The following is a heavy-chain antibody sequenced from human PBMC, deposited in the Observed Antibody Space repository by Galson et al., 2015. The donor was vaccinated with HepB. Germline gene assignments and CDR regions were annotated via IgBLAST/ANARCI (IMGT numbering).Heavy chain of an antibody. CDR1: GFTFSSYA. CDR2: ISYDGSNK. Sequence: SLRLSCAASGFTFSSYAMHWVRQAPGKGLEWVAVISYDGSNKYYADSVKGRFTISRDNSKNTLYLQMNSLRAEDTAVYYCARDSNVLFLSYYFDYWGQGTLVTVSS. V-gene: IGHV3-30*04. CDR3: ARDSNVLFLSYYFDY. D-gene: IGHD2-15*01. J-gene: IGHJ4*02.